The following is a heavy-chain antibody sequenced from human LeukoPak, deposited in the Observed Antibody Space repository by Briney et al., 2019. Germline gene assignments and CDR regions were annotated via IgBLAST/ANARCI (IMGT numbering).Heavy chain of an antibody. Sequence: GASVKVSCKASGYTFTSYDINWVRQATGQGLEWMGWMNPNSGNTGYAQKFQGRVTMTKNTSISTAYMELSSLRSEDTAVYYCARAHFEMDSYGTDYWGQGTLVTVSS. J-gene: IGHJ4*02. V-gene: IGHV1-8*01. D-gene: IGHD5-18*01. CDR2: MNPNSGNT. CDR3: ARAHFEMDSYGTDY. CDR1: GYTFTSYD.